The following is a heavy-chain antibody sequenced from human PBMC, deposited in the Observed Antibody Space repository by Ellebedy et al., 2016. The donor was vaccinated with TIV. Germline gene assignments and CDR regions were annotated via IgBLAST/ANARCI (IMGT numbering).Heavy chain of an antibody. CDR1: GFTFNSYA. Sequence: GESLKISCAASGFTFNSYAMSWVRQAPGKGLEWVSTISGSGGHTYFADSVKGRFTISRDNSKNTLYPKMNSLRAEDTAVYYCAYCTNGVCYSYSSSWYGAFDIWGQGTMVTVSS. D-gene: IGHD2-8*01. V-gene: IGHV3-23*01. CDR2: ISGSGGHT. J-gene: IGHJ3*02. CDR3: AYCTNGVCYSYSSSWYGAFDI.